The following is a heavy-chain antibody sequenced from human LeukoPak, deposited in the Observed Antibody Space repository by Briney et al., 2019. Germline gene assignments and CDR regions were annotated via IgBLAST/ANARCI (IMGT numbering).Heavy chain of an antibody. CDR3: AREALGYCSGGSCLEDAFDI. CDR2: ISSSSSYI. V-gene: IGHV3-21*01. Sequence: PGGSLRLSCAASGFTFSSYSMNWVRQAPGKGLEWVSSISSSSSYIYYADSVKGRFTISRDNSKNTLYLQMNSLRAEDTAVYYCAREALGYCSGGSCLEDAFDIWGQGTMVTVSS. CDR1: GFTFSSYS. D-gene: IGHD2-15*01. J-gene: IGHJ3*02.